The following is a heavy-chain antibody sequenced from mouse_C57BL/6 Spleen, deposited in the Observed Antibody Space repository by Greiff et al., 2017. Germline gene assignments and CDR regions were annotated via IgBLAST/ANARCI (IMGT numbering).Heavy chain of an antibody. CDR2: IDPETGGT. CDR1: GYTFTDYE. CDR3: TNRDFDY. J-gene: IGHJ2*01. V-gene: IGHV1-15*01. Sequence: VQLQESGAELVRPGASVTLSCKASGYTFTDYEMHWVKQTPVHGLEWIGAIDPETGGTAYNQKFKGKAILTADKSSSTAYMELRSLTSEDSAVYYCTNRDFDYWGQGTTLTVSS. D-gene: IGHD2-14*01.